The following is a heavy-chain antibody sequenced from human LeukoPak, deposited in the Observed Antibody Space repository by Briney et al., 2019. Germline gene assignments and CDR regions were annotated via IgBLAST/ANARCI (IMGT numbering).Heavy chain of an antibody. CDR3: ASQFYDSSGYDHFDY. V-gene: IGHV4-39*01. D-gene: IGHD3-22*01. CDR1: GGSIYNRTYF. J-gene: IGHJ4*02. Sequence: SETLSLTCNVSGGSIYNRTYFWGWVRQPPEKGLEWIGTIYYSGSTYYNPSLKSRVSISVDTSKNQFSLMLTSMTATDTAIYYCASQFYDSSGYDHFDYWSQGTLVTVSS. CDR2: IYYSGST.